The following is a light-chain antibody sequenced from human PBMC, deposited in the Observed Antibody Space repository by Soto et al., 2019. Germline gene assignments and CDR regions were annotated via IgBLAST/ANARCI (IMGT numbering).Light chain of an antibody. CDR3: QSYDSSLSGWV. V-gene: IGLV1-40*01. Sequence: QSVLTQPPSVSGSPGQTVTISCTGSSSNIGAGYDVSWYQQLPGTAPKLLISGNSNRPSGVPDRFSGSKSGTSASLPITGVQAEDDADYYCQSYDSSLSGWVFGGGTQVTVL. J-gene: IGLJ3*02. CDR1: SSNIGAGYD. CDR2: GNS.